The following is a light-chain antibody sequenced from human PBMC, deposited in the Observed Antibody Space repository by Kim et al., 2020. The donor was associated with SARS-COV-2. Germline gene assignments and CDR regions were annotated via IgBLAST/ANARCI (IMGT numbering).Light chain of an antibody. CDR2: EVT. CDR1: SNDTGSYNR. J-gene: IGLJ3*02. V-gene: IGLV2-18*02. CDR3: RSYTRRTTWV. Sequence: GQSVTITCSGSSNDTGSYNRLSWYRQPPGSAPNLSIYEVTVRPAGVPDRFSGSRSGDAASLTISELQADDEDDYYCRSYTRRTTWVFGGGTKLTVL.